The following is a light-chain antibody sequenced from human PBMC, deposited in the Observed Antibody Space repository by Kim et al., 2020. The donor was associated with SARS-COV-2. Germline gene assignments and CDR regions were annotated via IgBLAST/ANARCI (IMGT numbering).Light chain of an antibody. CDR2: AAS. CDR3: QQYYSYPWT. Sequence: AIRITQSPSSLSASTGDRVTITCRASQGISSYLAWYQQKPGKAPKLLIYAASTLQSGVLSRFSGSGSGTDFTLTISCLQSEDFATYYCQQYYSYPWTFGQGTKVDIK. J-gene: IGKJ1*01. V-gene: IGKV1-8*01. CDR1: QGISSY.